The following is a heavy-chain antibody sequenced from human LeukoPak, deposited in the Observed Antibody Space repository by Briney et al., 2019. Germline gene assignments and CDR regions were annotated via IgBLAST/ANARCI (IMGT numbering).Heavy chain of an antibody. V-gene: IGHV4-34*01. J-gene: IGHJ5*02. D-gene: IGHD3-16*02. CDR3: ARALYDYVWGSYRSTPTNWFDP. CDR1: GGSFSGYY. CDR2: INHSGST. Sequence: PSETLSLTCAVYGGSFSGYYWSWIRQPPGKGLEWVGEINHSGSTNYNPSLKSRVTISVDTSKNQFSLKLSSVTAADTAVYYCARALYDYVWGSYRSTPTNWFDPWGQGTLVTVSS.